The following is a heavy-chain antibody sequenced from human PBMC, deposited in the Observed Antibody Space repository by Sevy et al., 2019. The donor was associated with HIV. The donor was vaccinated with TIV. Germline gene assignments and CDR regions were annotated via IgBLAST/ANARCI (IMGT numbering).Heavy chain of an antibody. J-gene: IGHJ3*02. Sequence: GGSLRLSCAASGFTFSSYAMSWVRQAPGKGLEWVSAISGRGGSTYYADSVKGRFTISRDNSKNTLYLQMNSLRAEDTAVYYCAKGLSAALDAFDIWGQGTMVTVSS. CDR3: AKGLSAALDAFDI. V-gene: IGHV3-23*01. CDR1: GFTFSSYA. CDR2: ISGRGGST. D-gene: IGHD2-15*01.